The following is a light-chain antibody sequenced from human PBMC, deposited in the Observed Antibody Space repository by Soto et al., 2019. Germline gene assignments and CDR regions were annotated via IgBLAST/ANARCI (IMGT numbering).Light chain of an antibody. V-gene: IGLV2-14*01. Sequence: QSALTQPASVSWSPGQSITISCAGTRSDIGSYNRVSWYQQPPGKAPKLMIYEVSNRPSGVSYRFSGSKSGNMASLTISGLQPEDETDYYCCSYTTYGTYVFGTGTKLTVL. J-gene: IGLJ1*01. CDR2: EVS. CDR3: CSYTTYGTYV. CDR1: RSDIGSYNR.